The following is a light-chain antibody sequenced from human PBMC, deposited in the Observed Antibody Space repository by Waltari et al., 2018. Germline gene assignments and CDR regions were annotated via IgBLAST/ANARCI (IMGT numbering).Light chain of an antibody. CDR3: QQYSSYSRT. V-gene: IGKV1-5*03. Sequence: DIQMTQSPSTLSASVGDTVTITCRASQSISSWLAWYQQQPGKPPTLLIYKASYLQGGVPSRFSGSGSGTEFTLTINSLQPEDFATYFCQQYSSYSRTFGQGTKLEIK. CDR1: QSISSW. J-gene: IGKJ2*01. CDR2: KAS.